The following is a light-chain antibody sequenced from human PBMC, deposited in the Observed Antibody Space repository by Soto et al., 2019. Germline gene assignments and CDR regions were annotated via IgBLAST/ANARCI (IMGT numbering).Light chain of an antibody. Sequence: EIVMTQSPATLSVSPGERATLSCRASQSVSSNLAWYQQKPGQAPRLLIYGASTRATGIPARFSGSGSGTEFTRTISSLQSEDFAVYYCQQYNNWPSWTFGQGTKVDIK. V-gene: IGKV3-15*01. J-gene: IGKJ1*01. CDR1: QSVSSN. CDR2: GAS. CDR3: QQYNNWPSWT.